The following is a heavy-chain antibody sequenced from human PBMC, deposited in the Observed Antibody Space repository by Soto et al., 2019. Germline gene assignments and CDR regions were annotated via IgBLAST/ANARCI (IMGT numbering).Heavy chain of an antibody. V-gene: IGHV1-69*18. D-gene: IGHD1-26*01. J-gene: IGHJ4*02. Sequence: QVQLVQSGAEVKKPGSSVTVSCRASRGSFSTYAITWVRQAPGQGLEWVGRIIPAFRTTHYARKLQDRVSITADESTNTAFLELNNLPCGDTAVYYCARGFSRLLSGPFPLDYWGQGTLVIVSS. CDR2: IIPAFRTT. CDR1: RGSFSTYA. CDR3: ARGFSRLLSGPFPLDY.